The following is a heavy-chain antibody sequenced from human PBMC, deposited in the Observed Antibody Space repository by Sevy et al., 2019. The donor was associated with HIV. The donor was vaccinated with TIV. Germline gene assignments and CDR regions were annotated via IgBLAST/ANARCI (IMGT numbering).Heavy chain of an antibody. V-gene: IGHV3-15*01. CDR3: ATDPIIVLLVTDGMDV. Sequence: GGSLRLSCAASGFTFSSYWMSWVRQAPGKGLEWVGRIKSKPDGGTTDYAAPVKGRFTISRDDSKNTVYLQMNSLKTEDTAVYYCATDPIIVLLVTDGMDVWGQGTTVTVSS. J-gene: IGHJ6*02. CDR2: IKSKPDGGTT. CDR1: GFTFSSYW. D-gene: IGHD2-8*02.